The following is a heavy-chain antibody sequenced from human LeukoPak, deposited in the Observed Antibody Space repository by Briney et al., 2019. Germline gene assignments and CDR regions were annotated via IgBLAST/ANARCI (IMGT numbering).Heavy chain of an antibody. CDR2: IRYDGNNK. J-gene: IGHJ4*02. CDR3: AKDGAWLRFDD. V-gene: IGHV3-30*02. D-gene: IGHD5-12*01. Sequence: PGGSLRLSCAASGFTFRTYGMHWVRQAPGKGLEWVAFIRYDGNNKYYADSVKGRFTISRDNSKNRLYLQMNNVRAEDTAVYYCAKDGAWLRFDDWGQGTLVTVSS. CDR1: GFTFRTYG.